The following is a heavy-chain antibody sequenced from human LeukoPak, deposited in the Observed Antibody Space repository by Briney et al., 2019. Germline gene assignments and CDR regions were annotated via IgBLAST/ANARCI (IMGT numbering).Heavy chain of an antibody. D-gene: IGHD3-10*01. CDR2: IYHSGST. J-gene: IGHJ4*02. Sequence: SETLSLTCAVSGGSISSSNWWSWVRQPPGKGLEWIGEIYHSGSTNYNPSLKSRVTVSVDKSKNQFSLKLSSVTAADTAVYYCASIPAAIGFFGELYPFHYWGQGTLVTVSS. CDR1: GGSISSSNW. CDR3: ASIPAAIGFFGELYPFHY. V-gene: IGHV4-4*02.